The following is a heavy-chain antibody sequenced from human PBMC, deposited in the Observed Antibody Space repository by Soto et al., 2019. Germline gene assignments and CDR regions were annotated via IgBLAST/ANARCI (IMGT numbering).Heavy chain of an antibody. V-gene: IGHV1-8*01. CDR2: MNPNSGYT. Sequence: XAVKVSCTASGYPFTSYDIQWVRQATGQGLEWVGWMNPNSGYTNYAQKLQGRVAMTRDNSKTTAYMELSSLRSEDTAVYYCVRYKEYYSGMDVCGQGTTVTVSS. D-gene: IGHD1-20*01. CDR3: VRYKEYYSGMDV. J-gene: IGHJ6*02. CDR1: GYPFTSYD.